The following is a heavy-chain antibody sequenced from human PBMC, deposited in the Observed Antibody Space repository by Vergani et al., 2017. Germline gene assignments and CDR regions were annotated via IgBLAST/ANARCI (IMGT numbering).Heavy chain of an antibody. CDR3: ARDSGYYLMGYYYYYMDV. J-gene: IGHJ6*03. CDR1: GFTFSSYE. CDR2: SSSSGSTI. V-gene: IGHV3-48*03. Sequence: EVQLVESGGGLVQPGGSLRLSCAASGFTFSSYEMNWVRQAPGKGLEWVSYSSSSGSTIYYADSVKGLFTISRDNAKNSLYLQMNSLRAEDTAVYYCARDSGYYLMGYYYYYMDVWGKGTTVTVSS. D-gene: IGHD5-12*01.